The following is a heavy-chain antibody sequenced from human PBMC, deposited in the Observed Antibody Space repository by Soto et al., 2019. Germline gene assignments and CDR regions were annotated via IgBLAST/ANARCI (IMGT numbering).Heavy chain of an antibody. V-gene: IGHV1-69*13. CDR3: ASTPYYDFWSGYVSTDWFDP. J-gene: IGHJ5*02. D-gene: IGHD3-3*01. CDR1: GGTFSSYA. CDR2: IIPIFGTT. Sequence: SVKVSCKASGGTFSSYAISWVRQAPGQRLEWMGGIIPIFGTTNYAQKFQGRVTITADESTSTAYLELSSLRSEDTAVYYFASTPYYDFWSGYVSTDWFDPWGQGTLVTVSS.